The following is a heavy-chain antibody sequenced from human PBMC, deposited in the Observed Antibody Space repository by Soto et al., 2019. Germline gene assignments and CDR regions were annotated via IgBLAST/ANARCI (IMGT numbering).Heavy chain of an antibody. Sequence: LRLSCAASGFTFSSYSMNWVRRAPGKGLEWVSSISSSSSYIYYADSVKGRFTISRDNAKNSLYLQMNSLRAEDTAVYYCARERCSSTSCLLRPMDVWGQGTTVTVSS. CDR1: GFTFSSYS. CDR2: ISSSSSYI. D-gene: IGHD2-2*01. CDR3: ARERCSSTSCLLRPMDV. J-gene: IGHJ6*02. V-gene: IGHV3-21*01.